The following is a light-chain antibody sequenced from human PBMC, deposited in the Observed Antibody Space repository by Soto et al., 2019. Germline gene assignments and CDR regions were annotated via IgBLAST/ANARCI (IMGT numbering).Light chain of an antibody. CDR2: AAS. CDR3: HQSYNSPPIT. CDR1: RSIFSS. J-gene: IGKJ5*01. V-gene: IGKV1-39*01. Sequence: IQMAQSPSSLSASFGDRSTITCRAGRSIFSSLNWYQQRPGKAPTLLIYAASSLQSGVPSRFRGSGYGTDFALTITSLQPEDFATYYCHQSYNSPPITFGQGTRLEIK.